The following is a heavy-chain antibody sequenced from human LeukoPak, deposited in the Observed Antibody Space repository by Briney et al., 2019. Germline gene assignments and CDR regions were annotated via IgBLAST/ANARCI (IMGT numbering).Heavy chain of an antibody. CDR2: ISNSGSTI. CDR1: GFTFSSYE. V-gene: IGHV3-48*03. J-gene: IGHJ4*02. CDR3: ARGRRTGFGH. Sequence: GGSLRLSCAASGFTFSSYEMNWVRQAPGKGLEWVSYISNSGSTIYSADSVKGRFTISRDNAKNSLYLQMNSLRAEDTAVYYCARGRRTGFGHWGQGTLVTVSP. D-gene: IGHD4-17*01.